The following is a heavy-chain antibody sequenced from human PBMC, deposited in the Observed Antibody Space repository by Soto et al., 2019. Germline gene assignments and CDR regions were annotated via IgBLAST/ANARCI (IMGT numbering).Heavy chain of an antibody. Sequence: SVKVSCKASGFTFTSSAVRWVRQARGQRLEWIGWIVVGSGNTNYAQKFQERVTITRDMSTSTAYMELSSLRSEDTAVYYCAAGVRLGELSHFDYWGQGTLVTVSS. V-gene: IGHV1-58*01. D-gene: IGHD3-16*02. CDR2: IVVGSGNT. CDR3: AAGVRLGELSHFDY. J-gene: IGHJ4*02. CDR1: GFTFTSSA.